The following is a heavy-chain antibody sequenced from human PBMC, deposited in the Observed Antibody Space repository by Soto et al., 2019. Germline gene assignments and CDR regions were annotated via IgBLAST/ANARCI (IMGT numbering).Heavy chain of an antibody. CDR2: INPSGGST. V-gene: IGHV1-46*01. J-gene: IGHJ5*02. CDR1: GYTFTSYY. CDR3: ARDTYYYDSSGYLDDP. Sequence: ASVKVSCKASGYTFTSYYMHWVRQAPGQGLEWMGIINPSGGSTSYAQKFQGRVTMTRDTSTSTVYMELSSLRSEDTAVYYCARDTYYYDSSGYLDDPWGQGTLVTVSS. D-gene: IGHD3-22*01.